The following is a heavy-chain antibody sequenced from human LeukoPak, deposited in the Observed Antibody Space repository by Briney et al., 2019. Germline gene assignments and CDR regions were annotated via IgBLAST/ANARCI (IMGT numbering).Heavy chain of an antibody. CDR1: GGSISSYY. Sequence: NPSETLSLPCTVSGGSISSYYWSWIRQPPGKGLEWIGYIYYSGSTNYNPSLKSRVTISVVTSKNQFSLKLSSVTAADTAVYYCAGLRGSGWDYWGQGTLVTVSS. CDR3: AGLRGSGWDY. D-gene: IGHD6-19*01. CDR2: IYYSGST. J-gene: IGHJ4*02. V-gene: IGHV4-59*01.